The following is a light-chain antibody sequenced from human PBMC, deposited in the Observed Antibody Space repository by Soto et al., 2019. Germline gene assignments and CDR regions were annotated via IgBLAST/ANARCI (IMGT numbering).Light chain of an antibody. CDR3: LQYGSSPWT. CDR2: AAS. CDR1: QSVSSNY. V-gene: IGKV3-20*01. Sequence: EIVLTQSPDTLSLSPGERATLSCRASQSVSSNYLAWCQQKPGQAPRLLIYAASSRATGIPDRFSGSGSGTDFTLTISRLEPEDLAVYYCLQYGSSPWTFGQGIKVEIK. J-gene: IGKJ1*01.